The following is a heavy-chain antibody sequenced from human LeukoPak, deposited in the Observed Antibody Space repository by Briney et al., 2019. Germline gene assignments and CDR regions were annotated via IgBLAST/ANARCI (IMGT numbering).Heavy chain of an antibody. V-gene: IGHV1-18*01. CDR2: ISAYNGNT. J-gene: IGHJ5*02. CDR3: ARVGGVEYSSPRHWFDP. CDR1: GYTFTSYG. Sequence: ASVKVSCKASGYTFTSYGISWVRQAPGQGLEWMGWISAYNGNTNYAQKPQGRVTMTTDTSTSTAYMELRSLRSDDTAVYYCARVGGVEYSSPRHWFDPWGQGTLVTVSS. D-gene: IGHD6-6*01.